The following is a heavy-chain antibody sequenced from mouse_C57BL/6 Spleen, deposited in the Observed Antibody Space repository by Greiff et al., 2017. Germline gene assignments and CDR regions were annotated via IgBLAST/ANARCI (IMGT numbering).Heavy chain of an antibody. V-gene: IGHV2-9-1*01. CDR2: IWTGGGT. D-gene: IGHD1-1*01. J-gene: IGHJ4*01. Sequence: VQGVESGPGLVAPSQSLSITCTVSGFSLTSYAISWVRQPPGKGLEWLGVIWTGGGTNYNSALKSRLSIRKDNSKSQVFLKMNSLQTDDTARYYCASYYYGSSYYAMDDWGQGTSVTVSS. CDR3: ASYYYGSSYYAMDD. CDR1: GFSLTSYA.